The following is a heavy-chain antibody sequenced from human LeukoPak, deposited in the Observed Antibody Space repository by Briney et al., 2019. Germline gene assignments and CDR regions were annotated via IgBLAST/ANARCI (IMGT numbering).Heavy chain of an antibody. Sequence: SETLSLTCTVSGGSISSYYWSWIRQPAGKGLEWIGRIYTSGSTNYNPSLKSRVTMSVDTSKNQFSLKLSSVTAADTAVYYCARKTFYDIVTGYSPAEAFDIWGQGTMVIVSS. J-gene: IGHJ3*02. CDR2: IYTSGST. D-gene: IGHD3-9*01. CDR1: GGSISSYY. V-gene: IGHV4-4*07. CDR3: ARKTFYDIVTGYSPAEAFDI.